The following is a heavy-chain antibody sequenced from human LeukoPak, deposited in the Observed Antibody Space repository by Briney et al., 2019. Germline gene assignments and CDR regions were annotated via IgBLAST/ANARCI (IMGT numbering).Heavy chain of an antibody. CDR2: INPNSGGT. D-gene: IGHD1-1*01. CDR1: GYTFTGYY. J-gene: IGHJ6*02. Sequence: ASVKVSCKASGYTFTGYYMHWVRQAPGQGLEWMGWINPNSGGTNYAQKFQGRVTMTRDTSISTAYVELSRLRSDDTAVYYCARAMESYYYGMDVWGQGTTVTVSS. CDR3: ARAMESYYYGMDV. V-gene: IGHV1-2*02.